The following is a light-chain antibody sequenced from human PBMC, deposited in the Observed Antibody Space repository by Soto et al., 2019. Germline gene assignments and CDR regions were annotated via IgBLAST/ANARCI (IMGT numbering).Light chain of an antibody. V-gene: IGKV3-20*01. CDR3: QQYGSPRYSFT. J-gene: IGKJ3*01. CDR2: GAS. Sequence: EIVLTQSPGTLSLSPGERATLSCRASQSVSSSYLAWYQQKPGQAPRLLIYGASSRATGIPDRFSGSGSGTDFTLTISRLEPEDFAVYYCQQYGSPRYSFTFGPGTKVDIK. CDR1: QSVSSSY.